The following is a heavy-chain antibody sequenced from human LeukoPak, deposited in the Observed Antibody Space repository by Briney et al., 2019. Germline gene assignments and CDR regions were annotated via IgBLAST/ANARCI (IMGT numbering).Heavy chain of an antibody. CDR2: MDYRESS. J-gene: IGHJ2*01. D-gene: IGHD3-16*01. Sequence: PSETLSLTCTVSGGSLRSSSYYRAWIRQPPGKGLGWIGSMDYRESSDYNPSLKSRLTIPADTSKNQFSLKLSSVTAAATAVYYRERGRALLKPRGGGYFDIWGRGILVTVSS. V-gene: IGHV4-39*07. CDR3: ERGRALLKPRGGGYFDI. CDR1: GGSLRSSSYY.